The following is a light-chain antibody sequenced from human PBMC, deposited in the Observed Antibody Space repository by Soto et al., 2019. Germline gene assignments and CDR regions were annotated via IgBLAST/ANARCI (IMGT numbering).Light chain of an antibody. CDR1: SGHGNYI. Sequence: QSVLTQSSSASASLGSSVKLTCTLSSGHGNYIIAWHQQQPGRAPRFLMKVEGSGAYNKGSGVPDRFSGSSSGADRYLTISNLQFEDAADYYCETWDSNTRVFGGGTKLTVL. V-gene: IGLV4-60*02. J-gene: IGLJ3*02. CDR2: VEGSGAY. CDR3: ETWDSNTRV.